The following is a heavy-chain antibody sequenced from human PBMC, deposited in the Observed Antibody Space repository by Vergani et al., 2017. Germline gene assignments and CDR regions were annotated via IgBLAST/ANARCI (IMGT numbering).Heavy chain of an antibody. J-gene: IGHJ6*03. Sequence: QVQLVESGGGVVQPGRSLRLSCAASGFTFSSYAMHWVRQAPGKGLEWVAVISYDGSNKYYADSVKGRFTISRDNSKNTLYLQMNSLRAEDTAVYYCARALRIXMVRGVDDYYYMDVWGKGTTVTVSS. V-gene: IGHV3-30-3*01. CDR1: GFTFSSYA. CDR2: ISYDGSNK. D-gene: IGHD3-10*01. CDR3: ARALRIXMVRGVDDYYYMDV.